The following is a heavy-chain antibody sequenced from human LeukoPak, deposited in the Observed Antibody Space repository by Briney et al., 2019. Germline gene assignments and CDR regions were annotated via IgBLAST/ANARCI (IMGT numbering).Heavy chain of an antibody. CDR2: LNPTIART. CDR3: TRDYSGPFGDY. V-gene: IGHV1-2*02. D-gene: IGHD6-19*01. Sequence: ASVSVSCKASGYTFTGNYLHWVRQAPGQGLEWMGWLNPTIARTRYAHKFRGRVTMTRDTSISTAYMELSSLRSDDTAVYYCTRDYSGPFGDYWGQGTLVVLSS. CDR1: GYTFTGNY. J-gene: IGHJ4*02.